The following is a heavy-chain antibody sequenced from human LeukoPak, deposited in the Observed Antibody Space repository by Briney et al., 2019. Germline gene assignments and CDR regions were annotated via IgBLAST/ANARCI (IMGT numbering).Heavy chain of an antibody. J-gene: IGHJ4*02. V-gene: IGHV4-39*01. CDR3: ARRDGGSYHVVLFFY. D-gene: IGHD2-15*01. CDR2: IYNSGTT. CDR1: GASIRSVNNY. Sequence: PSESLSLTRAVSGASIRSVNNYWGSIRHHPGKGLELIMSIYNSGTTNYNPSLKSRVTISVDTSKNQFSLKLSSVTAADTAVYYCARRDGGSYHVVLFFYCGQGNLVTVSS.